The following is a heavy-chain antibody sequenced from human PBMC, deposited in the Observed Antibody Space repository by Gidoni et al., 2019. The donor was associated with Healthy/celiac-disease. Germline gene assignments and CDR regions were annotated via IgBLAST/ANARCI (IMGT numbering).Heavy chain of an antibody. CDR1: GFNFDDYT. D-gene: IGHD3-9*01. Sequence: EVQLVESGGVVVQPGGSLRLSCAASGFNFDDYTMHWVRQAPGKGLEWVSLISWDGGSTYYADSVKGRFTISRDNSKNSLYLQMNSLRTEDTALYYCAKGEGDILTGYYSSIDYWGQGTLVTVSS. CDR2: ISWDGGST. CDR3: AKGEGDILTGYYSSIDY. V-gene: IGHV3-43*01. J-gene: IGHJ4*02.